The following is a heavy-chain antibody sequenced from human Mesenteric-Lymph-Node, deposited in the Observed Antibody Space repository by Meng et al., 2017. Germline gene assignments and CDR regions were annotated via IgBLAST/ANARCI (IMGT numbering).Heavy chain of an antibody. V-gene: IGHV4-31*03. CDR2: IYYSGST. Sequence: QGQLQESGPGLVKPSPTLSLTCTVSGGSISSGGYYWSWIRQHPGKGLEWIGYIYYSGSTYYNPSLKSRVTISVDTSKNQFSLKLSSVTAADTAVYYCARGLIAAAGIIPHFDYWGQGTLVTVSS. CDR3: ARGLIAAAGIIPHFDY. J-gene: IGHJ4*02. D-gene: IGHD6-13*01. CDR1: GGSISSGGYY.